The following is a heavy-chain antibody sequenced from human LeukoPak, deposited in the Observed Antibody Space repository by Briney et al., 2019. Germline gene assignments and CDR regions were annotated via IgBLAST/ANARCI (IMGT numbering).Heavy chain of an antibody. Sequence: GGSLRLSCAVSGFTFSSYGIHWVRQAPGKGLEWVAVISYDGSNKYYADSVKGRFTISRDNSKNTLYLQMNSLRAEDTAVYYCAKASDYVWGSYRWGQGTLVTVSS. J-gene: IGHJ4*02. CDR3: AKASDYVWGSYR. CDR2: ISYDGSNK. CDR1: GFTFSSYG. D-gene: IGHD3-16*02. V-gene: IGHV3-30*18.